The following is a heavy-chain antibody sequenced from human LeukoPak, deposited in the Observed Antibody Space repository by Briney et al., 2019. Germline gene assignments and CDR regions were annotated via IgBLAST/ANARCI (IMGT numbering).Heavy chain of an antibody. D-gene: IGHD2-2*01. V-gene: IGHV1-2*02. J-gene: IGHJ4*02. CDR1: GYTFTGYY. CDR3: ASLGYCSSTSCYGEERENDY. Sequence: ASVKVSCKASGYTFTGYYMHWVRQAPGQGLEWMGWINPNSGGTDYAQKFQGRVTMTRDTSISTAYMELSRLRSDDTAVCYCASLGYCSSTSCYGEERENDYWGQGTLVTVSS. CDR2: INPNSGGT.